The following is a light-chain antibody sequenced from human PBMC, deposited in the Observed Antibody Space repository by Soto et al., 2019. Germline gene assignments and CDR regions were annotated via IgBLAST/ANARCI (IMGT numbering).Light chain of an antibody. CDR2: TND. J-gene: IGLJ2*01. V-gene: IGLV1-44*01. Sequence: QSVLTQPPSTSGTPGQRVTISCSGSSSNVGINSVNWYQQFPGAAPRLLIYTNDQRPSGVPGRFSGSKSGTSASLAISGLQSEDEADYYCAAWDDSLYGLLLGGGTKLTVL. CDR3: AAWDDSLYGLL. CDR1: SSNVGINS.